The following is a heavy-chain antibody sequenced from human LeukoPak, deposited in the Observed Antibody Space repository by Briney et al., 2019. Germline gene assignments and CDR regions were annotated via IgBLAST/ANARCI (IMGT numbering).Heavy chain of an antibody. V-gene: IGHV1-69*02. D-gene: IGHD5-24*01. CDR1: GYTFTSYY. J-gene: IGHJ4*02. Sequence: GASVKVSCKASGYTFTSYYMHWVRQAPGQGLEWMGRIIPILGIANYAQKFQGRVTITADKSTSTAYMELSSLRSEDTAVYYCARHPEVEMATITFTDYWGQGTLVTVSS. CDR2: IIPILGIA. CDR3: ARHPEVEMATITFTDY.